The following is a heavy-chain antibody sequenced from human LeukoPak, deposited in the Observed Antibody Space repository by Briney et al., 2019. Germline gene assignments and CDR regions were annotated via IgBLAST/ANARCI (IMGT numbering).Heavy chain of an antibody. CDR2: INHNAKTI. CDR3: ARDNDWAFDY. V-gene: IGHV3-48*02. J-gene: IGHJ4*02. Sequence: TGGSLRLSCAASGFTFGDYVMSRVRQAPGKGLERVSYINHNAKTIYYADSVRGRFTISRDNGKNSLYLQMNSLRDEDTAVYYCARDNDWAFDYWGQGTLVTVSS. D-gene: IGHD3-9*01. CDR1: GFTFGDYV.